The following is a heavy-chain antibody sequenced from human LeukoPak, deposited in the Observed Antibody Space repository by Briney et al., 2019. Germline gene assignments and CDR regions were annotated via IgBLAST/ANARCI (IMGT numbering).Heavy chain of an antibody. Sequence: GGSLRLSCAASGFTFISYSMNWVRQAPGKGLEWVSSISSSSSYIYYADSVKGRFSISRDNAKNSLYLQINSLRTEDTAVYYCARNRQSIAAAGNYYWGQGTLVTVSS. CDR2: ISSSSSYI. CDR3: ARNRQSIAAAGNYY. D-gene: IGHD6-13*01. J-gene: IGHJ4*02. CDR1: GFTFISYS. V-gene: IGHV3-21*01.